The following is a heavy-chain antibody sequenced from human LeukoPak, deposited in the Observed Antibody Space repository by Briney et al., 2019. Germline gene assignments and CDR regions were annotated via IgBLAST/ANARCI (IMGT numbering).Heavy chain of an antibody. Sequence: GESLRLSCVASGFTFSDYYMSWIRQVPGKGLEWVSYISSSGYTIYYADSVKGRFTISRDNAKKSLYLEMNTLRAEDTAVYYCAGSRYCSNTNCYPYYFDYWGQGTLVTVSS. J-gene: IGHJ4*02. V-gene: IGHV3-11*04. D-gene: IGHD2-2*01. CDR3: AGSRYCSNTNCYPYYFDY. CDR1: GFTFSDYY. CDR2: ISSSGYTI.